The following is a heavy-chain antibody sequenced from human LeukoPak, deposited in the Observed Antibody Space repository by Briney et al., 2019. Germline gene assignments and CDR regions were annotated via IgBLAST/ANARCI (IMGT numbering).Heavy chain of an antibody. CDR1: GGSISSGGYY. J-gene: IGHJ6*02. Sequence: SETLSLTCTVSGGSISSGGYYWSWIRQHPGKGLEWIGYIYYSGSTYYNPSLKSRVTISVDTSKNQFSLKLSSVTAADTAVYYCASLIVVVPAAMQDYYYYGMDVWGQGTTVTVSS. CDR2: IYYSGST. V-gene: IGHV4-31*03. D-gene: IGHD2-2*01. CDR3: ASLIVVVPAAMQDYYYYGMDV.